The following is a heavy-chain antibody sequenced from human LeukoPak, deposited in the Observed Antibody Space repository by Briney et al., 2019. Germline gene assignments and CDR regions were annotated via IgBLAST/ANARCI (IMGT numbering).Heavy chain of an antibody. CDR1: GFTFSRYA. CDR3: VKDLDNHYYQTLFDY. Sequence: GGSLRLSCSASGFTFSRYAMHWVRQAPGKGLEYVSAISNNGGSTYYADSVRGRFTISRDNSKNTLYLQMSSLRAEDTAVYYCVKDLDNHYYQTLFDYWGQGTLVTVSS. J-gene: IGHJ4*02. CDR2: ISNNGGST. V-gene: IGHV3-64D*06. D-gene: IGHD1-14*01.